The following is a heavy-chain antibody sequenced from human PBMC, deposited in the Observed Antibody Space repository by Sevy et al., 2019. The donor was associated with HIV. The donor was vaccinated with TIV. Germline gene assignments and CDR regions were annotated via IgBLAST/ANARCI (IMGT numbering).Heavy chain of an antibody. CDR2: IYSGGDT. J-gene: IGHJ6*02. V-gene: IGHV3-53*01. CDR1: GFTVSSNF. D-gene: IGHD6-13*01. CDR3: ARDLRVATASGGMDV. Sequence: GGSLRLSCVAYGFTVSSNFMTWVRQAPGKGLEWVSIIYSGGDTYYADSVKGRLTISRDNSKNTLYLQMNNLRAEDTAVYYCARDLRVATASGGMDVWGQGTTVTVSS.